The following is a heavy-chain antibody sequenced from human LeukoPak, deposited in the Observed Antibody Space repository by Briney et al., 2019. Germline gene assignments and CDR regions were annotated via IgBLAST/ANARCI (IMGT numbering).Heavy chain of an antibody. CDR3: ARLSRAAGIFYYGTDV. CDR1: GGSISSSSYY. CDR2: IYYSGST. J-gene: IGHJ6*02. Sequence: SETLSFTCTVSGGSISSSSYYWGWIRQPPGKGLGWIGSIYYSGSTYYNPSLKSRVTISVDTSKNQFSLKLSSVTAADTAVYYCARLSRAAGIFYYGTDVWGQGTTVTVSS. V-gene: IGHV4-39*01. D-gene: IGHD6-13*01.